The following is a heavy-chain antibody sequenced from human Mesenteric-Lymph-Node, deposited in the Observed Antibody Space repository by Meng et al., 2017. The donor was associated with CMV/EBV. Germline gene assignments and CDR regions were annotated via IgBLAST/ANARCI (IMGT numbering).Heavy chain of an antibody. D-gene: IGHD3-22*01. CDR3: AKGYYYDSSGPADDAFDI. J-gene: IGHJ3*02. CDR1: GFTFSSYW. V-gene: IGHV3-74*01. Sequence: GESLKISCAASGFTFSSYWMHWVRQAPGKGLVWVSRINSDGSSTSYADSVKGRFTISRDNAKNTLYLQMNSLRAEDTAVYYCAKGYYYDSSGPADDAFDIWGQGTMVTVSS. CDR2: INSDGSST.